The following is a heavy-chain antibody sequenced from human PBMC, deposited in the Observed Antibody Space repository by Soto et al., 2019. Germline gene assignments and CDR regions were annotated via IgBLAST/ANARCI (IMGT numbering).Heavy chain of an antibody. CDR3: ARSPRLLDS. Sequence: EVHLVESGGGLVQPGGSLRLSCAASGFTFSGYWMNWVRQAPGKGLEWVAYISADGSQKKHLASVEGRFTISRDNAENSLYLQMNSLRVEDTAVYYCARSPRLLDSWGQGTLVIVSP. CDR2: ISADGSQK. V-gene: IGHV3-7*01. D-gene: IGHD6-6*01. J-gene: IGHJ4*02. CDR1: GFTFSGYW.